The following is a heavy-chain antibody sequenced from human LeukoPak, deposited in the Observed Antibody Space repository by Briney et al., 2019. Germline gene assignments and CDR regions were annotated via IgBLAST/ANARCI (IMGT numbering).Heavy chain of an antibody. Sequence: AGPTLRISCSDSGFTCNSYAMHWLRQAPGKRLEYVSSISTDGGSTLHADSVKGRFTISRDNSKNTLYLQMSSLRTEDTAVYYCAEARPYAAFDNWGQGTLVTVSS. CDR2: ISTDGGST. CDR3: AEARPYAAFDN. J-gene: IGHJ4*02. CDR1: GFTCNSYA. D-gene: IGHD4-17*01. V-gene: IGHV3-64D*09.